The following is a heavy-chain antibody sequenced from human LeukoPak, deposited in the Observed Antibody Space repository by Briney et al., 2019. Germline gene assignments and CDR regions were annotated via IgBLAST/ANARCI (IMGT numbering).Heavy chain of an antibody. CDR1: GFTFSSYS. CDR3: ARADYDILTGYANFDY. Sequence: GGSLRLSCAAFGFTFSSYSMNWVRQAPGKGLEWVSSISSSSSYIYYADSVKGRFTISRDNAKNSLYLQMNSLRAEDTAVYYCARADYDILTGYANFDYWGQGTLVTVSS. V-gene: IGHV3-21*01. J-gene: IGHJ4*02. CDR2: ISSSSSYI. D-gene: IGHD3-9*01.